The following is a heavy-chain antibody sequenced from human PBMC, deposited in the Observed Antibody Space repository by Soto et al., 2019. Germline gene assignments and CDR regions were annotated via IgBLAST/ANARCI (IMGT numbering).Heavy chain of an antibody. Sequence: ASVKVSCKASGYTFTGYYMHWVRQAPGQGLEWMGWINPNSGGTNYAQKFQGRVTMTRDTSISTAYMELSRLRSDDTAVYYCARGLVVGATTDDYWGQGTLVTVSS. V-gene: IGHV1-2*02. CDR3: ARGLVVGATTDDY. CDR1: GYTFTGYY. CDR2: INPNSGGT. D-gene: IGHD1-26*01. J-gene: IGHJ4*02.